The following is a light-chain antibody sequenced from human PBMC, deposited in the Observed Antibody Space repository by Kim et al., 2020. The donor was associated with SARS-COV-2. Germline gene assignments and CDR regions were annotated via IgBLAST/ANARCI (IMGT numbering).Light chain of an antibody. Sequence: QSVLTQPPSASGTPGQRVTISCSGSSSNIGRNTVNWYQQLPGGAPKLLIYSNNKRPSGVPDRFSGSKSGTSASLAISGLQSEDEADCYCATWDDSLNGWVFGGGTQLTVL. CDR2: SNN. J-gene: IGLJ3*02. CDR3: ATWDDSLNGWV. V-gene: IGLV1-44*01. CDR1: SSNIGRNT.